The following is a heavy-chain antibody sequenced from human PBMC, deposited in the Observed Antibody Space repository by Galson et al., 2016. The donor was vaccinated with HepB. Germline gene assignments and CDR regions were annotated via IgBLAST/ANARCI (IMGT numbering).Heavy chain of an antibody. V-gene: IGHV3-30-3*01. CDR3: ARMIPLYSSGWYVRGDGWFDP. CDR1: GFSVKTHA. CDR2: LSTNGLSQ. D-gene: IGHD6-19*01. Sequence: SLRLSCAASGFSVKTHAVNWVRQAPGKGLEWVAVLSTNGLSQHYADSVKGRFTISRDNPKNTLYLQMNNLRGEGTAVYYCARMIPLYSSGWYVRGDGWFDPWGQGTLVTVSS. J-gene: IGHJ5*02.